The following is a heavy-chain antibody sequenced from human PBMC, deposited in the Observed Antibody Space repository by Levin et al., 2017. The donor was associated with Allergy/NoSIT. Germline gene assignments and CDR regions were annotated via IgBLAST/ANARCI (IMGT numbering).Heavy chain of an antibody. Sequence: SETLSLTCAVSGGSIGSSDWWSWVRQPPGKGLEWIGEIFHSGTTNYNPSLKSRVILSVDKSKNHFSLHLSSVTAADTAVYYCARVTYSVVVDANSHGSYHYYLDVWGKGTTVTVSS. D-gene: IGHD2-15*01. CDR3: ARVTYSVVVDANSHGSYHYYLDV. CDR1: GGSIGSSDW. J-gene: IGHJ6*03. CDR2: IFHSGTT. V-gene: IGHV4-4*02.